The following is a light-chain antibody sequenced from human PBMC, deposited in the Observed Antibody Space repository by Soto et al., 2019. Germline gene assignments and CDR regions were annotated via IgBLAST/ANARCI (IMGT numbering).Light chain of an antibody. CDR1: QSISRY. Sequence: DIQLTQSPSSLSASVGDRVTITCRASQSISRYLNWYQQKPGKAPKFLIYGASNLQDGVPSRFSGSGSGTDFTLTINSLQPEDFASYFCQQSYSTPSTFGPGTKVDV. CDR3: QQSYSTPST. J-gene: IGKJ3*01. CDR2: GAS. V-gene: IGKV1-39*01.